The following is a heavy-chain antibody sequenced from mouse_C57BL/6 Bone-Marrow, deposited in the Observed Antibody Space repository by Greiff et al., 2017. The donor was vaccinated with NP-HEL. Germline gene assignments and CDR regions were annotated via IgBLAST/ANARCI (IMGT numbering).Heavy chain of an antibody. Sequence: EVQLQQSGTVLARPGASVKMSCKTSGYTFTSYWMHWVKQRPGQGLEWIGAIYPGNSDTSYNQKFKGKAKLTAVTSARTAYMELSSLTNEDSAVYYCTSGGTTVVQRAWCAYWGQGTLVTVSA. J-gene: IGHJ3*01. CDR2: IYPGNSDT. V-gene: IGHV1-5*01. D-gene: IGHD1-1*01. CDR1: GYTFTSYW. CDR3: TSGGTTVVQRAWCAY.